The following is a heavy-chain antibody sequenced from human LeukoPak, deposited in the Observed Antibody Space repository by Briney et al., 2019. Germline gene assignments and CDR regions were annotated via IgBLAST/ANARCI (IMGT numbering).Heavy chain of an antibody. V-gene: IGHV3-13*01. Sequence: GGSLRLSCSASGFTFSNYDIHWVRQATGEGLEWVSAIGSSGDTYYIDSVKGRFTISRESAKNSLYLQMNSLRAEDTAVYYCVRQPDSARYGFDFWGQGTLVTVSS. CDR2: IGSSGDT. CDR3: VRQPDSARYGFDF. J-gene: IGHJ4*02. CDR1: GFTFSNYD. D-gene: IGHD1-26*01.